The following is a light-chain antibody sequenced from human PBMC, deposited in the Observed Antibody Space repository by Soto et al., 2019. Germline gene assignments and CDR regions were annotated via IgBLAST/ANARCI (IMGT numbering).Light chain of an antibody. CDR1: SSNIGANFD. Sequence: QSVLTQPPSVSGAPGQRVTISCTGSSSNIGANFDVHWYQQLPGTAPKLLISRTANRPSGVPDRFSGSKSGNTASLTISGLQAEDEADYYCSSYTSSSTLVVFGGGTKLTVL. J-gene: IGLJ2*01. CDR2: RTA. V-gene: IGLV1-40*01. CDR3: SSYTSSSTLVV.